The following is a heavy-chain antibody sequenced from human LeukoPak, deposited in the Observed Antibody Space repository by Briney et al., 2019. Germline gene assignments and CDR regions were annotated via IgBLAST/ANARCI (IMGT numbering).Heavy chain of an antibody. D-gene: IGHD3-10*01. J-gene: IGHJ3*02. CDR3: ARAKRADGSGSYYGPLDAFDI. Sequence: SETLSLTCTVSGYSISSGYYWGWIRQPPGKGLEWIGSGSTYYNPSLKSRVTISVDTSKNQFSLKLSSVTAADTAVYYCARAKRADGSGSYYGPLDAFDIWGQGTMVTVSS. CDR1: GYSISSGYY. V-gene: IGHV4-38-2*02. CDR2: SGST.